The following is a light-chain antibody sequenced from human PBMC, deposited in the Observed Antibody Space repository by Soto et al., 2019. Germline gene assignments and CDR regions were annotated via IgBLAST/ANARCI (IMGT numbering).Light chain of an antibody. CDR1: QDISNY. CDR2: DAS. J-gene: IGKJ4*01. CDR3: QQYDNLPLT. V-gene: IGKV1-33*01. Sequence: IQMAPSPSSLSGSGGGRGTNNWQASQDISNYLNWYQQKPGKAPKLLIYDASNLETGVPSRFSGSGSGTDFTFTISSLQPEDIATYYCQQYDNLPLTFGGGTKVDIK.